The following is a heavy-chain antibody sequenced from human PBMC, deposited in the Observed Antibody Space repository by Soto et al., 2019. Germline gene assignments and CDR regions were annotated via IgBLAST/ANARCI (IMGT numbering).Heavy chain of an antibody. CDR1: GFTFSSHS. D-gene: IGHD6-19*01. Sequence: QVQLVESGGGVAQPGRSLRLSCAASGFTFSSHSMHWVRQAPGKGLEWVAVIAFDGSYKYYADSVKGRFTISRDNSKNTLYLQMNRLRAEDTAVYYCARGAGIIVAGTSFEYWGQGTLVTVSS. CDR3: ARGAGIIVAGTSFEY. V-gene: IGHV3-30*04. J-gene: IGHJ4*02. CDR2: IAFDGSYK.